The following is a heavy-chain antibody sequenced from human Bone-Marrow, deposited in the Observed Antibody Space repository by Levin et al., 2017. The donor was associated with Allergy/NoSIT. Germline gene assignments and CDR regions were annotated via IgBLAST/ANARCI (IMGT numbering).Heavy chain of an antibody. D-gene: IGHD6-13*01. CDR1: GGSISSYY. Sequence: SCTVSGGSISSYYWSWIRQPAGKGLEWIGRIYTSGSTNYNPSLKSRVTMSVDTSKNQFSLKLSSVTAADTAMYYCARVYSSSSGKDAFDIWGQGTMVTVSS. V-gene: IGHV4-4*07. CDR2: IYTSGST. CDR3: ARVYSSSSGKDAFDI. J-gene: IGHJ3*02.